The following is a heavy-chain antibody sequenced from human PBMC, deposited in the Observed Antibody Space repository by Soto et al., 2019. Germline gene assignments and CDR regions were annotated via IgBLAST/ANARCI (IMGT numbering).Heavy chain of an antibody. CDR2: VFYSGST. CDR1: GGSISSSSYY. CDR3: ASSQRGSYFDY. D-gene: IGHD5-12*01. J-gene: IGHJ4*02. V-gene: IGHV4-39*01. Sequence: QLQLQESGPGLVKPSETLSLTCTVSGGSISSSSYYWGWIRQPPGKGLEWIGNVFYSGSTYYNPSLKRRVTMSVDTSKNQFSLKLSSVTAADPAVYYCASSQRGSYFDYWGQGTLVTVSS.